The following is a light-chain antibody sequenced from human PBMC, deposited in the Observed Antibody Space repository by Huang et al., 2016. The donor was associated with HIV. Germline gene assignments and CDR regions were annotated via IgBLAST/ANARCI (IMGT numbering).Light chain of an antibody. CDR3: QQRSKWPLT. J-gene: IGKJ4*01. V-gene: IGKV3-11*01. Sequence: DIVLTQSPVTLSLSPGDRATLSVRASQSIGTYLAWSQQKSGQAPRLLIYDVSNRAAGVPARFSASGSETDFTLTIASLDPDDFAIYHCQQRSKWPLTFGGGTKVEMK. CDR2: DVS. CDR1: QSIGTY.